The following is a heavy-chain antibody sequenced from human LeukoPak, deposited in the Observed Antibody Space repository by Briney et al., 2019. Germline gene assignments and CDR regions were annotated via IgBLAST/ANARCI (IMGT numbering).Heavy chain of an antibody. J-gene: IGHJ4*02. CDR1: GGSISSYY. V-gene: IGHV4-59*01. Sequence: SETLSLTCTVSGGSISSYYWSWIRQPPGKGLEWIGYIYYSGSTNYNPSLTSRVTISVDTSKNQFSLKLSSVTAADTAVYYCARVAPSYYYDSSGYLPNWGQGTLVTVSS. CDR3: ARVAPSYYYDSSGYLPN. CDR2: IYYSGST. D-gene: IGHD3-22*01.